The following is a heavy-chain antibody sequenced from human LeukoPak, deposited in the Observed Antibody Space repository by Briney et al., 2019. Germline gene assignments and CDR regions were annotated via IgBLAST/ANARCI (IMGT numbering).Heavy chain of an antibody. Sequence: ASVKVSCKASGYTFTGYYMHWVRQAPGQGLEWMGWINPNSGGTNYAQKFQGRVTMTRDTSTSTAYMELNRLISDDTAIYYCANIAAAITGGANFDHWGQGTLVTVSS. CDR1: GYTFTGYY. CDR3: ANIAAAITGGANFDH. D-gene: IGHD6-13*01. J-gene: IGHJ4*02. V-gene: IGHV1-2*02. CDR2: INPNSGGT.